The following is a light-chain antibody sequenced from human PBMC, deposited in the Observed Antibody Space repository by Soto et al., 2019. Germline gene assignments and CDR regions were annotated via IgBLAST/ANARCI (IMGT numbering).Light chain of an antibody. CDR2: KIS. V-gene: IGKV2-24*01. J-gene: IGKJ1*01. CDR1: QSLVYSDGDTY. CDR3: MQATQFPWT. Sequence: DIVMTQTPLSSPVTLGQPASISCRSSQSLVYSDGDTYLSWLQQRPGQPPRLLICKISNRFSGVPDRFSGSGAGTDFRLKISRVEAEDVGIYYCMQATQFPWTFGQGTQVEIK.